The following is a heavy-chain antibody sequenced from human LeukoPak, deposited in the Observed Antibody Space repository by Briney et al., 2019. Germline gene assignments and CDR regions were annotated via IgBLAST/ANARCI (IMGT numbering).Heavy chain of an antibody. J-gene: IGHJ4*02. CDR2: INHSGST. CDR1: GGSFSGYY. Sequence: PSETLSLTCAVYGGSFSGYYWSWIRQPPGKGLEWIGEINHSGSTNYNPSLKSRVTISVDTSKNQFSLKLSSVTAADTAVYYCARVQDRMSSGYDYWGQGTLVTVSS. D-gene: IGHD5-12*01. V-gene: IGHV4-34*01. CDR3: ARVQDRMSSGYDY.